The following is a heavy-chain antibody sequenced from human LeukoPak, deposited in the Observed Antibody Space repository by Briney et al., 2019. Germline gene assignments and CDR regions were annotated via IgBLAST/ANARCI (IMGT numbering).Heavy chain of an antibody. V-gene: IGHV3-11*01. CDR2: ISSSGSTI. CDR1: GFTFSDYY. D-gene: IGHD2-15*01. Sequence: GGSLRLSCAAPGFTFSDYYMSWIRQAPGKGLEWVSYISSSGSTIYYADSVKGRFTISRDNAKNSLYLQMNSLRAEDTAVYYCARLRYCSGGSCYFFDYWGQGTLVTVSS. J-gene: IGHJ4*02. CDR3: ARLRYCSGGSCYFFDY.